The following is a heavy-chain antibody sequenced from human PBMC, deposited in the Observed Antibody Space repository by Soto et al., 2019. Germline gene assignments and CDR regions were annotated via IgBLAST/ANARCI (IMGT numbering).Heavy chain of an antibody. Sequence: ASVKVSCKASGYTFTSYYMHWVRQAPGQGLEWMRIINPSGGSTSYAQKFQGRVTMTRDTSTSTVYMELSSLRSEDTAVYYCARVVYSYGCALWYSDFWGPGTLVTVS. CDR1: GYTFTSYY. V-gene: IGHV1-46*01. J-gene: IGHJ4*02. CDR2: INPSGGST. CDR3: ARVVYSYGCALWYSDF. D-gene: IGHD5-18*01.